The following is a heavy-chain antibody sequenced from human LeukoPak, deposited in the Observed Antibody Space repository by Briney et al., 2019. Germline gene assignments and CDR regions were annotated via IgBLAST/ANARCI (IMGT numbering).Heavy chain of an antibody. CDR2: IIPIFGTA. CDR1: GGTFSSYA. J-gene: IGHJ4*02. V-gene: IGHV1-69*06. Sequence: SVKVSCKASGGTFSSYAISWVRQAPGQGLEWMGGIIPIFGTANYAQTFQGRVTITADKSTSTAYMELSSLRSEDTAVYYCAESREISRLGITMVRGVIKVWGQGTLVTVSS. CDR3: AESREISRLGITMVRGVIKV. D-gene: IGHD3-10*01.